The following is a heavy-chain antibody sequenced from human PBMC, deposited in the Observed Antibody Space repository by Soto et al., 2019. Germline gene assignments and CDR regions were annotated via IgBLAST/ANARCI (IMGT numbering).Heavy chain of an antibody. CDR3: ARGRRDYGDYDGNAFDI. CDR2: IGTAGDT. V-gene: IGHV3-13*01. J-gene: IGHJ3*02. D-gene: IGHD4-17*01. Sequence: GGSLRLSCAASGFTFSSYDMHWVRQATGKGLEWVSAIGTAGDTYYPGSVKGRFTISRENAKNSLYLQMNSLRAGDTAVYYCARGRRDYGDYDGNAFDIWGQGTMVT. CDR1: GFTFSSYD.